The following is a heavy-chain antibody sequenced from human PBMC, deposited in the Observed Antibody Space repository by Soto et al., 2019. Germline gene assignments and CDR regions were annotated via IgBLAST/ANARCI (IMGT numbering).Heavy chain of an antibody. Sequence: PGGSLRLSCAASGFTFSSYAMSWVRQAPGKGLEWVSAISGSGGSTYYADSVKGRFTISRDNSKNTLYLQMNSLRAEDTAVYYCAIGLSMDSSSWYYGMDVWGQGTTVTVSS. CDR1: GFTFSSYA. J-gene: IGHJ6*02. D-gene: IGHD6-13*01. CDR3: AIGLSMDSSSWYYGMDV. CDR2: ISGSGGST. V-gene: IGHV3-23*01.